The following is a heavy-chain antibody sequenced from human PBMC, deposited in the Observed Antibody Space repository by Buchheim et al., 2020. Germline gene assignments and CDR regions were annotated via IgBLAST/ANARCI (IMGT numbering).Heavy chain of an antibody. D-gene: IGHD5-24*01. Sequence: EQVVESGGGVVQPGRSLRLSCAASGFTFTTYWMSWVRQAPGKGLEWLANIKQDGSEKYYVDSVKGRFTISRDNAKNSLYLQMNSLRAGDTAVYYCARRRGDHTHYYFDYWGQGTL. CDR2: IKQDGSEK. J-gene: IGHJ4*02. CDR1: GFTFTTYW. V-gene: IGHV3-7*01. CDR3: ARRRGDHTHYYFDY.